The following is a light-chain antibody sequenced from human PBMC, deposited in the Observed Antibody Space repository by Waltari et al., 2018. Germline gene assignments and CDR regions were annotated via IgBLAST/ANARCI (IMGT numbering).Light chain of an antibody. CDR1: SLRTYY. CDR2: GKN. V-gene: IGLV3-19*01. Sequence: SSELTQDPAVSVALGQTVRITCQGASLRTYYVSWFHQKPGQAPELVIYGKNNRPSGSPDRFSASSSGSTASLTIIGAQAEDEADYYCHSRDSSGNVLIGGGTKLTVV. CDR3: HSRDSSGNVL. J-gene: IGLJ2*01.